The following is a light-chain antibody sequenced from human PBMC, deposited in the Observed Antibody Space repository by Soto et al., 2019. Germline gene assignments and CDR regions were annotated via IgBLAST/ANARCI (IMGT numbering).Light chain of an antibody. V-gene: IGLV4-69*01. CDR3: QTWGTGIQV. J-gene: IGLJ3*02. Sequence: QLVLTQSPSASASLGASVKLTCTLSSGHSNYAIAWHQQQPEKGPRYLMRLNSDGSHRKGDGIPDRFSGFSSGAERYLTISSLQSEDEAEYYCQTWGTGIQVFGGGTKLTVL. CDR2: LNSDGSH. CDR1: SGHSNYA.